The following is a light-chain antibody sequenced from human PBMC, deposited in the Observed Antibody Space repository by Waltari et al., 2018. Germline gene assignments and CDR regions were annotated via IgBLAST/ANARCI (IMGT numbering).Light chain of an antibody. J-gene: IGKJ1*01. V-gene: IGKV1-39*01. CDR2: SAS. CDR3: QQTASAPIT. CDR1: QNIFNY. Sequence: DIQMTQSPSSLSASVGDRVTITCRGSQNIFNYLYWYHQKPGKAPKLLISSASILQSGVPSRFGGSGFGTDFALTITGLQPEDFGTYYCQQTASAPITFGRGTKVDIK.